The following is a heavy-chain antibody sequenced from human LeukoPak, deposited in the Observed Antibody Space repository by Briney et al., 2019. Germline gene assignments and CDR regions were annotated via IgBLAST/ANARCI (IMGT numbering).Heavy chain of an antibody. CDR1: GYTLTELS. Sequence: ASVKVSCKVSGYTLTELSMHWVRQAPGKGLEWMGGFDPEDGETIYAQKFQGRVTMTEDTSTDTAYMELSSLRSEDTAVYYCARINNDYSLYGMDVWGQGTTVTVSS. CDR3: ARINNDYSLYGMDV. J-gene: IGHJ6*02. CDR2: FDPEDGET. V-gene: IGHV1-24*01. D-gene: IGHD4-11*01.